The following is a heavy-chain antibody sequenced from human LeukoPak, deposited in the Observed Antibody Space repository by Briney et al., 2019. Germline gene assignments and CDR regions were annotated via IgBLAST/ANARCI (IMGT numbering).Heavy chain of an antibody. CDR1: GFTLSTSG. Sequence: PGGSLRLSCAASGFTLSTSGMHWVRQAPGKGLEWVAFIRHDGSDKYYADSVKGRFTISKDNSKNTLYLQMNSLRAEDTAVYYCAKDDILTGYNLDYWGQGTLVTVSS. CDR3: AKDDILTGYNLDY. CDR2: IRHDGSDK. J-gene: IGHJ4*02. D-gene: IGHD3-9*01. V-gene: IGHV3-30*02.